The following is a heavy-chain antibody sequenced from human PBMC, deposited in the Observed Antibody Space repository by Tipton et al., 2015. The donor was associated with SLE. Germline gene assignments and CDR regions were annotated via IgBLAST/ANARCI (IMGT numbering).Heavy chain of an antibody. V-gene: IGHV4-59*01. D-gene: IGHD2-21*01. CDR1: GGSISSYY. CDR3: ARGMGAYCGGDCYPYWYFDL. CDR2: IYYSGST. Sequence: TLSLTCTVSGGSISSYYWSWIRQPPGKGLEWIAYIYYSGSTNYNPSLKSRVTISIDTSKNQFSLRLSSVTAADTAVYYCARGMGAYCGGDCYPYWYFDLWGRGTLVTVSS. J-gene: IGHJ2*01.